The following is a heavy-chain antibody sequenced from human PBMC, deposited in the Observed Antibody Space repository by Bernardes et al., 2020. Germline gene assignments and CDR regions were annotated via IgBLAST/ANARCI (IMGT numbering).Heavy chain of an antibody. V-gene: IGHV4-59*01. CDR3: AREGGGYSSSWFDY. CDR1: GGSISSYY. Sequence: SEPLSLTCTVSGGSISSYYWSWIRKPPGKGLEWIGYIYYSGSTNYNPSLKSRVTISVDTSKNQFSLKLSSVTAADTAVYYCAREGGGYSSSWFDYWCQGTLVTVSS. J-gene: IGHJ4*02. D-gene: IGHD6-13*01. CDR2: IYYSGST.